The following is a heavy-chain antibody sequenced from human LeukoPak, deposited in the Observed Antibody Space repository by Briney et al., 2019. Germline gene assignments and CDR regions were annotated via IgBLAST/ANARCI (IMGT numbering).Heavy chain of an antibody. Sequence: SQTLSLTCAVSGGSISSCYFPWSWIPQPPGKVLEWIGYNFHTGHTSYNPSLQSRITIYVDMSKNQLSLRLICVTAADTDVYYCARGLYGAGSHFDYWGQGTLVTVSS. CDR3: ARGLYGAGSHFDY. V-gene: IGHV4-30-2*01. CDR2: NFHTGHT. J-gene: IGHJ4*02. D-gene: IGHD3-10*01. CDR1: GGSISSCYFP.